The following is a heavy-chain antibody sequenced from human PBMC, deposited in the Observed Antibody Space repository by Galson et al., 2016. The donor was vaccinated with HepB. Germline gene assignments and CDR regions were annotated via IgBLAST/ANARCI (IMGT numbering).Heavy chain of an antibody. D-gene: IGHD3-22*01. CDR1: GFTFSDYY. CDR3: ARERGYSDSSGYPLDY. J-gene: IGHJ4*02. CDR2: ISSSSSYT. Sequence: SLRLSCAASGFTFSDYYMTWIRQAPGKGLEWISYISSSSSYTNYADSVKGRFTISRDNAKSSLYLQMNSLRGEDTAVYYCARERGYSDSSGYPLDYWGQGTLVTVSS. V-gene: IGHV3-11*06.